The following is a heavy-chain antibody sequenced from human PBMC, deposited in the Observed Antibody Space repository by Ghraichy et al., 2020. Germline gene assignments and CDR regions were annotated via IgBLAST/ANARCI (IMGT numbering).Heavy chain of an antibody. CDR2: ISSSSSTI. Sequence: GSLRLSCAASGFTFSTYSMNWVRQAAGKGLEWVSYISSSSSTIYYADSVKGRFTISRDKAKNSLYLQMNSLRDEDTAVYYCAREYSSSSGRSFDYWGQGTLVTVSS. CDR3: AREYSSSSGRSFDY. CDR1: GFTFSTYS. D-gene: IGHD6-6*01. J-gene: IGHJ4*02. V-gene: IGHV3-48*02.